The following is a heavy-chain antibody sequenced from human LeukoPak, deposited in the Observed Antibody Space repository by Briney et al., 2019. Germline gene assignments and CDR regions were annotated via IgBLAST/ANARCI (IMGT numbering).Heavy chain of an antibody. CDR2: VSGSGAST. CDR1: GFTFSTYG. V-gene: IGHV3-23*01. Sequence: PGGSLRLSCAASGFTFSTYGMNWVRQAPGKGLEWVSGVSGSGASTYYPDSVKGRFTISRDNSKNTLFLQMISLRAEDMAVYYCARDLSLGGYTYGPLDYWGQGTLVTVSS. J-gene: IGHJ4*02. D-gene: IGHD5-18*01. CDR3: ARDLSLGGYTYGPLDY.